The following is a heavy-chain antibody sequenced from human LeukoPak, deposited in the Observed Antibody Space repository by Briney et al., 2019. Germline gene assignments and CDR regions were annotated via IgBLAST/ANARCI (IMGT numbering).Heavy chain of an antibody. CDR2: ISRSETA. CDR1: GGSIITGSYY. V-gene: IGHV4-61*02. J-gene: IGHJ6*03. CDR3: ARDDRNYYYYMDV. Sequence: SETLSLTCTVSGGSIITGSYYWSWIRQPAGGELEWIGLISRSETASYNPSLKSRVTMSLDTSKNQFSLKLSSVTAADTAVYYCARDDRNYYYYMDVWGKGTTVTVSS.